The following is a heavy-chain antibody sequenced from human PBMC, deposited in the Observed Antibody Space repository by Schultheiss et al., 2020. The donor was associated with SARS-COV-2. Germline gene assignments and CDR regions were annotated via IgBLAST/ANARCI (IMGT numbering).Heavy chain of an antibody. J-gene: IGHJ6*02. Sequence: GGSLRLSCAASGFTFSSYAMHWVRQAPGKGLDWVSYISSSGSAIYYADSVKGRFTISRDNAKNSLCLQMSSLRDEDTAVYYCARVQSHRGYSYGYAYYYGMDVWGQGTTVTVSS. CDR1: GFTFSSYA. D-gene: IGHD5-18*01. CDR3: ARVQSHRGYSYGYAYYYGMDV. CDR2: ISSSGSAI. V-gene: IGHV3-48*02.